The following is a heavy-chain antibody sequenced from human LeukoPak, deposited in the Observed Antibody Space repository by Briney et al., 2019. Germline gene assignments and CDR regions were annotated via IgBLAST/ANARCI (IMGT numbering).Heavy chain of an antibody. CDR1: GFTFSSYE. J-gene: IGHJ4*02. V-gene: IGHV3-48*03. D-gene: IGHD6-19*01. Sequence: GGSLRLSCAASGFTFSSYEMNWVRQAPGKGLEWVSYISSSDSTKYYADSVKGRFTISRDNAKNSLYLQMNSLRAEDTAVYYCVRVKLSSAGDYWGQGTLVTVSS. CDR2: ISSSDSTK. CDR3: VRVKLSSAGDY.